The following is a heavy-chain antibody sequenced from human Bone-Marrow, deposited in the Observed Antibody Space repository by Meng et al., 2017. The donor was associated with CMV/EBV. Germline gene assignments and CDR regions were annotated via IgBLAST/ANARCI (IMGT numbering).Heavy chain of an antibody. CDR1: GYTFSSYA. J-gene: IGHJ5*02. CDR3: ARQGITMVRGATNWFDP. Sequence: SVKVSCKASGYTFSSYAISWVRQAPGQGLEWMGGIIPIFGTANYAQKFQGRVTITTDESTSTAYMELSSLRSEDTAVYYCARQGITMVRGATNWFDPWGQGPLVTVSS. CDR2: IIPIFGTA. V-gene: IGHV1-69*05. D-gene: IGHD3-10*01.